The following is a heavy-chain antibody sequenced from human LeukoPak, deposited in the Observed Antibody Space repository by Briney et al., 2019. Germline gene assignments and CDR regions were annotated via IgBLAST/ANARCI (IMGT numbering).Heavy chain of an antibody. J-gene: IGHJ4*02. V-gene: IGHV1-2*02. CDR2: INPDTGGT. Sequence: GASVKVSCKASGYTFTDQYIHWVRQAPGQGLEWMGWINPDTGGTDYAHKFQGRVTMTRDTSISTAYMELSRLTSDDTAVYYCTRYYCSACRGCTCYPFDFWGQGILVTVSS. D-gene: IGHD2-15*01. CDR1: GYTFTDQY. CDR3: TRYYCSACRGCTCYPFDF.